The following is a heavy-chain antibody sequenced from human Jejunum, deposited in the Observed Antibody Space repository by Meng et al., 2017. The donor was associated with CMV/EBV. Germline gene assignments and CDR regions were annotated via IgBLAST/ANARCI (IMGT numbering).Heavy chain of an antibody. CDR1: VFTFSDHH. J-gene: IGHJ4*02. D-gene: IGHD3-10*01. Sequence: ASVFTFSDHHMDWVRQAPGKGLEWVGRIKNKADNYVTEYAASVRGRFTISRDVPRNSLYLQMNSLKSEDTALYYCGRDSMKGGGFDCWGQGILVTVSS. CDR3: GRDSMKGGGFDC. CDR2: IKNKADNYVT. V-gene: IGHV3-72*01.